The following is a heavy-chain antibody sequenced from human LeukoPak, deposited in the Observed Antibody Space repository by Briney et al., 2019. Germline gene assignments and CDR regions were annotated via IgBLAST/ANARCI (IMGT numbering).Heavy chain of an antibody. J-gene: IGHJ4*02. CDR1: GGSISSYY. CDR3: AGHHPRNTVDF. D-gene: IGHD2-8*02. CDR2: IYTSGST. Sequence: TSETLSLTCTVSGGSISSYYWSWIRQPAGKGLEWIGRIYTSGSTNYNPSLKSRVTISLDTSKNQFSLKLSSVTAADTAVYYCAGHHPRNTVDFWGQGTLVTVSS. V-gene: IGHV4-4*07.